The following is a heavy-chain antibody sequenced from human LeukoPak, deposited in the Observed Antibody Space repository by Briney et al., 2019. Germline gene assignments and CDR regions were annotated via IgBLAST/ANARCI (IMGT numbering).Heavy chain of an antibody. D-gene: IGHD6-19*01. V-gene: IGHV4-39*01. CDR2: ISYSGGT. J-gene: IGHJ3*02. CDR1: GGSISRSTYY. CDR3: ARTQWLARGRNMRHAFDI. Sequence: SETLSLTCSVPGGSISRSTYYWAWIRQPPGKDLEWIGTISYSGGTYYNPSLNSRVTISVDSSKNQFSLKVNSVTAADTAVYYCARTQWLARGRNMRHAFDIWGQGTMVTVSS.